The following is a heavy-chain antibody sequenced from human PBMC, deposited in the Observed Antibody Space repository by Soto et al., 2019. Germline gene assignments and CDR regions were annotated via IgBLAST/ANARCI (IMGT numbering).Heavy chain of an antibody. CDR1: GGSISSSSYY. V-gene: IGHV4-39*01. CDR3: ARHVWYYDILTGYTPPYYFDY. J-gene: IGHJ4*02. Sequence: SETLSLTCTVSGGSISSSSYYWGWIRQPPGKGLEWIGSIYYSGSTYYNPSLKSRVTISVDTSKNQFSLKLSSVTAADTAVYYCARHVWYYDILTGYTPPYYFDYWGQGTLVTVSS. CDR2: IYYSGST. D-gene: IGHD3-9*01.